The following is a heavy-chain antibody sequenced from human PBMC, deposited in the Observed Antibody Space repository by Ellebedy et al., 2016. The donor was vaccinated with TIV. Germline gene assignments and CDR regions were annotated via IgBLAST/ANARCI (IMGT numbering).Heavy chain of an antibody. CDR1: GFTFSSYA. CDR2: ISSSGSTI. CDR3: ARDGYNSWFDY. V-gene: IGHV3-48*03. J-gene: IGHJ4*02. Sequence: GGSLRLSCAASGFTFSSYAMHWVRQAPGKGLEWVSYISSSGSTIYYADSVKGRFTISRDNAKNSLYLQMNSLRAEDTAVYYCARDGYNSWFDYWGQGTLVTVSS. D-gene: IGHD5-24*01.